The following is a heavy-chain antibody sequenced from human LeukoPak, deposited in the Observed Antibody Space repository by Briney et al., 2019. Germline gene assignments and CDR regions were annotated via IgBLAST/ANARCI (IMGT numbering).Heavy chain of an antibody. D-gene: IGHD4-11*01. V-gene: IGHV1-24*01. J-gene: IGHJ5*02. CDR3: ATAGSRLQSNWFDP. Sequence: ASVKVSCKVSGYTLTELSMHWVRQAPGKGLEWMGGFDPEDGETIYAQKFQGRVTMTEDTSTDTAYMELSSLRSEDTAVYYCATAGSRLQSNWFDPWGQGTLVTVSS. CDR2: FDPEDGET. CDR1: GYTLTELS.